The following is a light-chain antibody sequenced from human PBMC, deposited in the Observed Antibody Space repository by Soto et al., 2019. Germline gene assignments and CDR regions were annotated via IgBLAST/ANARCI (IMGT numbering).Light chain of an antibody. V-gene: IGLV2-23*01. CDR2: EGS. CDR1: SSDVGSYNL. Sequence: QSVLTQPASVSGSPGQSITISCTGTSSDVGSYNLVSWYQHHPGKAPKLMIYEGSKRPSGVSNRFSGSESGNTASLTISGLQAEDEADYYCCSYAGTDTVVVFGGGTKLTVL. CDR3: CSYAGTDTVVV. J-gene: IGLJ3*02.